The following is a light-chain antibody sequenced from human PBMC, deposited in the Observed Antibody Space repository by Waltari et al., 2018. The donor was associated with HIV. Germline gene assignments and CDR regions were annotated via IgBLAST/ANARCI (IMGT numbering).Light chain of an antibody. CDR2: EVS. Sequence: QSALTQPASVSGSPGQSITISCTGPGYDVGGYSYVSWYQQRPGKAPRLMIYEVSDRPSGVSHRFSGSKSGNTASLTISGLQPEDEADYYCSSYSNRNNFIIFGGGTKLTVL. V-gene: IGLV2-14*01. CDR3: SSYSNRNNFII. J-gene: IGLJ2*01. CDR1: GYDVGGYSY.